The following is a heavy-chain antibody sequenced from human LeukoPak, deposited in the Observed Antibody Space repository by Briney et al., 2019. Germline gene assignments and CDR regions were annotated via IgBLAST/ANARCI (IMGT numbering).Heavy chain of an antibody. CDR3: ARLYHSSSWETYNWFDP. CDR1: GGSISSTSYY. Sequence: SETLSLTCTVSGGSISSTSYYWGWIRQPPGKGLEWIGSIYYSGSTYYNPSLKSRVTISVDTSKNQFSLKLSSVTAADTAVYYCARLYHSSSWETYNWFDPWGQGTLVTVSS. J-gene: IGHJ5*02. D-gene: IGHD6-13*01. CDR2: IYYSGST. V-gene: IGHV4-39*07.